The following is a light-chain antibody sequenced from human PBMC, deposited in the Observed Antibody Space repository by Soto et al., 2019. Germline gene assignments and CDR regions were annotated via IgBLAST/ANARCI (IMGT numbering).Light chain of an antibody. J-gene: IGLJ3*02. CDR3: QSYDSSNHCV. V-gene: IGLV6-57*03. CDR2: EDN. CDR1: SGSIASNY. Sequence: NFMLTQPNSVSESPGQTVTISCTRSSGSIASNYVQWYQQRPGSAPTTVIYEDNQRPSGVPDRFSGSIDSSSNSASLTISGLKTEDEADYNCQSYDSSNHCVFGGGTKLTVL.